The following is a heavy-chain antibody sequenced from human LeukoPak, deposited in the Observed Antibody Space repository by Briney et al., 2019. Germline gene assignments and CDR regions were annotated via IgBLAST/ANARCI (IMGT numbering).Heavy chain of an antibody. CDR1: GFTFSSYG. CDR3: AREIAAREIYYYYGMDV. Sequence: GGSLRLSCAASGFTFSSYGMHWVRQAPGKGLEWVAVISYDGSNKYYADSVKGRFTISRDNAKNSLYLQMNSLRAEDTAVYYCAREIAAREIYYYYGMDVWGQGTTVTVSS. D-gene: IGHD6-6*01. V-gene: IGHV3-30*03. J-gene: IGHJ6*02. CDR2: ISYDGSNK.